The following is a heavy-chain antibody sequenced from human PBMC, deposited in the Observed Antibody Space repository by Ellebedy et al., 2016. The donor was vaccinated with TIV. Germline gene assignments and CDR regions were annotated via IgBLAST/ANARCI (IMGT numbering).Heavy chain of an antibody. D-gene: IGHD3-22*01. V-gene: IGHV3-7*01. CDR2: IKQDGSQE. CDR1: GFTFSSYW. J-gene: IGHJ6*03. CDR3: VRDDDSNGYYDDLYYFDV. Sequence: GESLKISXAASGFTFSSYWMSWVRQAPGKGLEWVANIKQDGSQEHFVDSVKGRFTISRDNAKNTLYLQMNSLRAEDTAVYYCVRDDDSNGYYDDLYYFDVWGKGTTVTVSS.